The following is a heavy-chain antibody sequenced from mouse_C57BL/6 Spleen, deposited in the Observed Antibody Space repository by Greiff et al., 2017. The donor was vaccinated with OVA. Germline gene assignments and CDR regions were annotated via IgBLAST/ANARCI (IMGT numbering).Heavy chain of an antibody. CDR3: ARGITVVATDWYFDV. Sequence: QVQLQQPGAELVRPGSSVKLSCKASGYTFTSYWMDWVKQRPGQGLEWIGNIYPSDSETHYNQKFKDKATLTLDKSSSTAYMQLSSLTSEDSAVYYCARGITVVATDWYFDVWGTGTTVTVSS. J-gene: IGHJ1*03. CDR1: GYTFTSYW. D-gene: IGHD1-1*01. V-gene: IGHV1-61*01. CDR2: IYPSDSET.